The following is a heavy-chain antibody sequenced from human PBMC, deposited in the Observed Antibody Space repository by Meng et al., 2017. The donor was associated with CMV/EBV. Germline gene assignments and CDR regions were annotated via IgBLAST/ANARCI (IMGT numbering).Heavy chain of an antibody. D-gene: IGHD2-15*01. Sequence: YGMNGVRQAPGRGLEWVANIKQGGGEKNYVDSVKGRFTISRDNAKNSLYLQMDSLRAEDTAVYYCATYLGHCESGACQPQYYGMDVWGQGTTVTVSS. CDR2: IKQGGGEK. J-gene: IGHJ6*02. CDR1: YG. CDR3: ATYLGHCESGACQPQYYGMDV. V-gene: IGHV3-7*01.